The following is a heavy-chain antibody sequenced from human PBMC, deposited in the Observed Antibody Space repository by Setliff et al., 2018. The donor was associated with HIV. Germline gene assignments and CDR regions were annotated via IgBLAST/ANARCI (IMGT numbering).Heavy chain of an antibody. CDR1: GGSISSGNW. CDR3: ASTTYYYDSSGYNSWPLFDY. J-gene: IGHJ4*02. Sequence: SETLSLTCAVSGGSISSGNWWRWVRQPPGKRLEWIGEIYHSGITNYNPSLKSRVTISVDKSKNQFSLKLSSVTAADTAVYYCASTTYYYDSSGYNSWPLFDYWGQGTLVTVSS. CDR2: IYHSGIT. V-gene: IGHV4-4*02. D-gene: IGHD3-22*01.